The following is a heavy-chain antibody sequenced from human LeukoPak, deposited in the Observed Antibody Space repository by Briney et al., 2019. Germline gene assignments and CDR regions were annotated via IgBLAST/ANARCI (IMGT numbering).Heavy chain of an antibody. V-gene: IGHV3-48*03. J-gene: IGHJ5*01. CDR3: ARDLLTIKYNSPDS. Sequence: GGSLRLCCAASGFTFSSYEMNWVRQAPGKGLEWVSYISSSGSAIYYADSVKGRFTTSRDNAKNSLYLQMNSLRVEDTAVYYCARDLLTIKYNSPDSWGQGTLVTVSS. CDR2: ISSSGSAI. D-gene: IGHD6-6*01. CDR1: GFTFSSYE.